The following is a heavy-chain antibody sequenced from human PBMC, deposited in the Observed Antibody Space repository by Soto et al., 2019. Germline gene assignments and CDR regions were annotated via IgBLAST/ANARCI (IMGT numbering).Heavy chain of an antibody. CDR1: GGSISSSSYY. D-gene: IGHD3-22*01. J-gene: IGHJ5*02. CDR2: IYYSGST. Sequence: SETLSLTCTVSGGSISSSSYYWGWIRQPPGKGLEWIGSIYYSGSTYYNPSLKSRVTISVDTSKNQFSLKLSSVTAADTAVYYCARDPDYHSSVTWGPGTRVTDPS. CDR3: ARDPDYHSSVT. V-gene: IGHV4-39*02.